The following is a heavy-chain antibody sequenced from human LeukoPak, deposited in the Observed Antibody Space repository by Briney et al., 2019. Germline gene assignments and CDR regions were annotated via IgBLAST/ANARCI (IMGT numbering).Heavy chain of an antibody. CDR3: ARLYCSGGSCYKGAGDY. D-gene: IGHD2-15*01. CDR2: ITSGGLT. CDR1: GFTFSSYE. Sequence: PGGSLRLSCAASGFTFSSYEMNWVRQAPGKGLEWVSGITSGGLTFYASSVKGRFTISRDNSEKTLYLQINSLRAEDTAVYYCARLYCSGGSCYKGAGDYWGQGTLVTVSS. J-gene: IGHJ4*02. V-gene: IGHV3-66*04.